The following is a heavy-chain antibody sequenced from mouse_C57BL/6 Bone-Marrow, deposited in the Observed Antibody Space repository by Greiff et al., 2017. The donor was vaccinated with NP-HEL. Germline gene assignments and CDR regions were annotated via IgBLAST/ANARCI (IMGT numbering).Heavy chain of an antibody. CDR1: GFTFSSYA. Sequence: EVKLMESGGGLVKPGGSLKLSCAASGFTFSSYAMSWVRQTPEKRLEWVATINDGGSYTYYLDNVKGRFTISRDNAKNNLYLQMSLLTSEDVTLIATERYDVDYWGKGTSVTVSS. CDR2: INDGGSYT. V-gene: IGHV5-4*03. CDR3: ERYDVDY. J-gene: IGHJ4*01. D-gene: IGHD2-4*01.